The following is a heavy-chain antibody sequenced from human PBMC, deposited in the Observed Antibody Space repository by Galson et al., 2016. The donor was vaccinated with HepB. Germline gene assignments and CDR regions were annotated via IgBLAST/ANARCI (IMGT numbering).Heavy chain of an antibody. D-gene: IGHD2-21*01. CDR3: ARTPRDCRGDGFDGFDI. CDR1: GFSLRTNGMC. CDR2: IDWDNNE. V-gene: IGHV2-70*11. Sequence: ALVKPTQTLTLTCTFSGFSLRTNGMCVSWIRQPPGKAQEWLARIDWDNNEYRSPSLRTRLTISKDTSKNQVVLTMTNLDPEDTATYYCARTPRDCRGDGFDGFDIWGQGTMVTVSS. J-gene: IGHJ3*02.